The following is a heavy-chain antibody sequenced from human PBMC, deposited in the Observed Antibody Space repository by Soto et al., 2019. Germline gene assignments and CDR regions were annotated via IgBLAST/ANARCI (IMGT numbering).Heavy chain of an antibody. CDR3: ARVRDADNLPRYDAFDT. CDR1: GYTFTSYY. V-gene: IGHV1-46*01. J-gene: IGHJ3*02. Sequence: QVQLVQSGAEVKKPGASVKVSCRASGYTFTSYYMHWVRQAPGQGLEWMGIINPSGGSTSYAQQFQGRVTMTRDTSPSTVYMELSSLRSEDTAVYYCARVRDADNLPRYDAFDTWGQGTMVTVSS. CDR2: INPSGGST. D-gene: IGHD3-9*01.